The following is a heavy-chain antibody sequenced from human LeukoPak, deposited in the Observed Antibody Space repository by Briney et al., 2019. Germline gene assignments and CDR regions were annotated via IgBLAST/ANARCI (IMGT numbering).Heavy chain of an antibody. J-gene: IGHJ1*01. V-gene: IGHV3-30*18. CDR3: AKEPNSYSSGWYFQD. CDR2: ISHDGSTT. D-gene: IGHD6-25*01. CDR1: GFSFSNFG. Sequence: SLTLSSAASGFSFSNFGMNWVRQAPGKGLEWVAVISHDGSTTFYADSVKGRFIISRDNSKNTLDLQMYSLRPEDTAVYYCAKEPNSYSSGWYFQDWGQGAMVTVSS.